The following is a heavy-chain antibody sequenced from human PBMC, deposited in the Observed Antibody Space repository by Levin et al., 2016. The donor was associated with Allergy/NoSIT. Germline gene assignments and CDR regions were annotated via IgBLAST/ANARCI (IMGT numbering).Heavy chain of an antibody. V-gene: IGHV1-18*01. CDR3: ARVVSTALGLD. D-gene: IGHD5/OR15-5a*01. J-gene: IGHJ4*02. Sequence: WVRQAPGQGLEWMGWISAYNGNTNYAQKLQGRVTMTTDTSTSTAYMELRSLRSDDTAVYYCARVVSTALGLDWGQGTLVTVSS. CDR2: ISAYNGNT.